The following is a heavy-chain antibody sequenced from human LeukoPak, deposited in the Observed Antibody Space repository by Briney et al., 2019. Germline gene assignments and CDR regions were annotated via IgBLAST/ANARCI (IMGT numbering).Heavy chain of an antibody. V-gene: IGHV3-48*03. D-gene: IGHD1-26*01. CDR2: ISSSGSTI. Sequence: PGGSLRLSCAASGFTFSSYGMNWVRQAPGKGLEWISYISSSGSTIYYADSVKGRFTISRDNAKNSLYLQMNSLRAEDTAVYYCAREVVGTTSELDYWGQGTLVTVSS. CDR3: AREVVGTTSELDY. CDR1: GFTFSSYG. J-gene: IGHJ4*02.